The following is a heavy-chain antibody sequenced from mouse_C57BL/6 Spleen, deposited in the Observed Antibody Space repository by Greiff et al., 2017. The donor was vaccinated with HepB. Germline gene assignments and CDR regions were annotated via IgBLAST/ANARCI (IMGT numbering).Heavy chain of an antibody. Sequence: QVQLKESGPGLVQPSQRLSITCTVSGFSLTSYGVHWVRQSPGKGLEWLGVIWSGGSTDYNAAFISRLSISKDNSKSQVFFKMNSLQADDTAIYYCARKDTGFDYWGQGTTLTVSS. CDR2: IWSGGST. CDR3: ARKDTGFDY. V-gene: IGHV2-2*01. CDR1: GFSLTSYG. J-gene: IGHJ2*01. D-gene: IGHD4-1*01.